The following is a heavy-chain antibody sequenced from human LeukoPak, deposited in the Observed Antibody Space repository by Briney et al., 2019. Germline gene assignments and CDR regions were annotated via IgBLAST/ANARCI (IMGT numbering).Heavy chain of an antibody. V-gene: IGHV3-33*01. Sequence: PGGSLRLSCAAPGFIFKTYAMHWVRQAPGKGLEWVTMIWYDGSNKYYGDSVKGRFTISRDNSKKTVYLQMNSLRVEDTAVYYCVRDPPRSGWSFDYWGQGDLVTVSS. D-gene: IGHD6-19*01. J-gene: IGHJ4*02. CDR3: VRDPPRSGWSFDY. CDR1: GFIFKTYA. CDR2: IWYDGSNK.